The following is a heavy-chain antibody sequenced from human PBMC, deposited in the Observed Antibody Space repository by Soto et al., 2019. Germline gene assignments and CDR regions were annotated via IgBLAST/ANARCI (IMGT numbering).Heavy chain of an antibody. CDR3: AADPSYYYDSSGYWAFDY. CDR1: GFTFTSSA. V-gene: IGHV1-58*01. Sequence: SVKVSCKASGFTFTSSAVQWVRQARGQRLEWIGWIVVGSGNTNYAQKFQERVTITRDMSTSTAYMELSSLRSEDTAVYYGAADPSYYYDSSGYWAFDYWGQGALVTVSS. J-gene: IGHJ4*02. CDR2: IVVGSGNT. D-gene: IGHD3-22*01.